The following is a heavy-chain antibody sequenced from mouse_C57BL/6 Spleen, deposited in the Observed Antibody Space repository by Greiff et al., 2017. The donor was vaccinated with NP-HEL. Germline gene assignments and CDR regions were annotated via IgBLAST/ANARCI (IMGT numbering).Heavy chain of an antibody. V-gene: IGHV2-6-1*01. CDR1: GFSLTSYG. CDR2: IWSDGST. D-gene: IGHD3-2*02. Sequence: QVQLKESGPGLVAPSQSLSITCTVSGFSLTSYGVHWVRQPPGKGLEWLVVIWSDGSTTYNSALKSRLSISKDNSKSQVFLKMNSLQTDDTAMYYCAIHGSSGYYARDYWGQGTSDTVSS. CDR3: AIHGSSGYYARDY. J-gene: IGHJ4*01.